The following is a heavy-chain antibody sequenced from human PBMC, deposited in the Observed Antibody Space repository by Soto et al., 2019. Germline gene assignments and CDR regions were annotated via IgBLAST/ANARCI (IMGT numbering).Heavy chain of an antibody. V-gene: IGHV3-33*01. D-gene: IGHD3-22*01. Sequence: PGGSLRLSCAASGFTFSSYGMHWVRQAPGKGLEWVAVIWYDGSNKYYADSVKGRFTISRDNSKNTLYLQMNSLRAEDTAVYYCARDSSGYYSLHYGMDVWGQGTTDTVSS. CDR3: ARDSSGYYSLHYGMDV. CDR2: IWYDGSNK. J-gene: IGHJ6*02. CDR1: GFTFSSYG.